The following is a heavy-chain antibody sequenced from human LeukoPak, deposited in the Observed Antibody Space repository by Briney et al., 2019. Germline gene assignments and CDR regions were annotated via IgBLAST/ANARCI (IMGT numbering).Heavy chain of an antibody. CDR1: GYNFTSYW. J-gene: IGHJ5*02. Sequence: GESLKISCKGSGYNFTSYWIGWVRQMPGKGLEWMGIIYPGDSDTRYSPSFQGQVTISADKSISTAYLQWSSLKASDTAMYYCARSSMSFYDFWSGPPLNWFDPWGQGTLVTVSS. V-gene: IGHV5-51*01. CDR3: ARSSMSFYDFWSGPPLNWFDP. D-gene: IGHD3-3*01. CDR2: IYPGDSDT.